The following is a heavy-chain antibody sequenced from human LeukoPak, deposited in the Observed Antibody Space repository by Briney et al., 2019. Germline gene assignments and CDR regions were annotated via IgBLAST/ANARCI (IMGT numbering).Heavy chain of an antibody. Sequence: GGSLRLSCAASGFTFSSYAMSWVRQAPGKGLEWVSAISGSGGSTYYADSVKGRFTISRDNSKNTLYLQMNSLGAEDTAVYYCAKAGRIRRLGELSLSYAFDIWGQGTMVTVSS. CDR3: AKAGRIRRLGELSLSYAFDI. CDR1: GFTFSSYA. D-gene: IGHD3-16*02. J-gene: IGHJ3*02. CDR2: ISGSGGST. V-gene: IGHV3-23*01.